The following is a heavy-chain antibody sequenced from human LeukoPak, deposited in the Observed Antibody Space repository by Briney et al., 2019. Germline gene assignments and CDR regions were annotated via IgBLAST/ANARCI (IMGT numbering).Heavy chain of an antibody. CDR2: MNPNSGNT. J-gene: IGHJ6*03. D-gene: IGHD3-10*01. CDR1: GYTFTSYD. V-gene: IGHV1-8*03. Sequence: GASVKASCKASGYTFTSYDINWVRQATGQGLEWMGWMNPNSGNTGYAQKFQGRVTITRNTSISTAYMELSSLRSEDTAVYYCARDSPLSYYGSGSTPGGYYYYYMDVWGKGTTVTISS. CDR3: ARDSPLSYYGSGSTPGGYYYYYMDV.